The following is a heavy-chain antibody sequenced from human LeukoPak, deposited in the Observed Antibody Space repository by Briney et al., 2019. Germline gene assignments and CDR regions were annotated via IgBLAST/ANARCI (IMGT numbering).Heavy chain of an antibody. CDR1: GGSFSGYY. CDR2: VNHSGST. CDR3: ARGRRDDFWSGYSLYYFDY. Sequence: PSETLSLTCAVYGGSFSGYYWSRLRQPPGKGLEWIGEVNHSGSTNYNTSLKSRVFISVDTFKNQFSLRLNSATAADTAVYYCARGRRDDFWSGYSLYYFDYWGQGTLVTVSS. V-gene: IGHV4-34*01. J-gene: IGHJ4*02. D-gene: IGHD3-3*01.